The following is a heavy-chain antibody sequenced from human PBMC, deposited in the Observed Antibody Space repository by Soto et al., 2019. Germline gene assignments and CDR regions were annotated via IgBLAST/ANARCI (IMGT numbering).Heavy chain of an antibody. D-gene: IGHD3-22*01. CDR1: GDTFSSYA. CDR2: IIPIFGTA. Sequence: SVKVSCKASGDTFSSYAISWVRQAPGQGLEWMGGIIPIFGTANYAQKFQGRVTITADESTCTAYMELSSLRSEDTAVYYCARDQMLYYYDSSGYFVYWGQGTLVAVSS. J-gene: IGHJ4*02. V-gene: IGHV1-69*13. CDR3: ARDQMLYYYDSSGYFVY.